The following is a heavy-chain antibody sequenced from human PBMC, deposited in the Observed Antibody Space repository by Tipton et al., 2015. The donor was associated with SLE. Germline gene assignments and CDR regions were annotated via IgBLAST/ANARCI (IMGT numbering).Heavy chain of an antibody. CDR3: ARGGAEETVTRGSAFDI. Sequence: TLSLTCTVSGGSISNYYWNWIRQPPGKGLEWIGYIYYSGSTNYNPSLKSRVTISVDTSKNQFSLKLSSVTAADTAVYYCARGGAEETVTRGSAFDIWDQGTMVTVSS. V-gene: IGHV4-59*12. CDR2: IYYSGST. CDR1: GGSISNYY. D-gene: IGHD4-17*01. J-gene: IGHJ3*02.